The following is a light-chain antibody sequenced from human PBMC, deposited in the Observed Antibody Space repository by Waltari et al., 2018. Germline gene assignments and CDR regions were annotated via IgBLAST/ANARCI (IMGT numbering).Light chain of an antibody. V-gene: IGKV1-5*03. J-gene: IGKJ1*01. CDR2: KTS. CDR1: QNIGSW. Sequence: DIQMTQSPSSLSASVGDTVTITCRASQNIGSWLDWYQQKPGKAPKFLIYKTSTLQSGVPSRFSGSGSGTEFTLIISALEPEDFATYYCLQYNDNPWTFGQGTKVEFK. CDR3: LQYNDNPWT.